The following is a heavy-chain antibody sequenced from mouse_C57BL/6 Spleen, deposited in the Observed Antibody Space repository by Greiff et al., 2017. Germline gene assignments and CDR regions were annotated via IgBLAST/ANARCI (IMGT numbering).Heavy chain of an antibody. CDR3: ARVYGSSHYYAMDY. CDR2: IYPGSGST. Sequence: QVQLQQPGAELVKPGASVKMSCKASGYTFTSYWITWVKQRPGQGLEWIGDIYPGSGSTNHNEKFKSKATLTVDTSSSTAYMQLSSLTSEDSAVYYCARVYGSSHYYAMDYWGQGTSVTVSS. V-gene: IGHV1-55*01. D-gene: IGHD1-1*01. CDR1: GYTFTSYW. J-gene: IGHJ4*01.